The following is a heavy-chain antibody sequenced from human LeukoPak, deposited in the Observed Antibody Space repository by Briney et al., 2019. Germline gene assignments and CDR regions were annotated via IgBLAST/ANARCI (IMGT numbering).Heavy chain of an antibody. V-gene: IGHV3-23*01. J-gene: IGHJ4*02. Sequence: GGSLRLSCAASGFTFSNCALGWVRQAPGKGLEWVSTISAGGTTYYADSVMGRFTISRDNSKNTLYLQMNSLRVEDTAVCYCANRNYDNPGYFDYWGQGTLVTVSS. CDR3: ANRNYDNPGYFDY. D-gene: IGHD3-3*01. CDR2: ISAGGTT. CDR1: GFTFSNCA.